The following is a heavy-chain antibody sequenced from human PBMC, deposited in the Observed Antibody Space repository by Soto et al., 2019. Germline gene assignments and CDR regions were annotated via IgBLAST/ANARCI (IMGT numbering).Heavy chain of an antibody. CDR2: IYHSGST. Sequence: SETLSLTCAVSGGSISSGGYSWSWIRQPPGKGLEWIGYIYHSGSTYYNPSLKSRVTISVDRSKNQFSLKLSSVTAADTAVYYCARSSMYCSGGSCYSWFDPWGQGTLATVSS. V-gene: IGHV4-30-2*01. CDR3: ARSSMYCSGGSCYSWFDP. J-gene: IGHJ5*02. CDR1: GGSISSGGYS. D-gene: IGHD2-15*01.